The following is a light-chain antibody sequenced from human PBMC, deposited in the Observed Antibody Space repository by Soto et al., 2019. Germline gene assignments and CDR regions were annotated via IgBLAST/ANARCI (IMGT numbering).Light chain of an antibody. J-gene: IGKJ1*01. CDR1: QSVSSY. CDR2: DAS. CDR3: QQHSNSPKT. V-gene: IGKV3-11*01. Sequence: EIVLTQSPATLSLSPGERATLSCRASQSVSSYLAWYQQKPGQAPRLLLYDASNRATGIPARFSGRGSGTDFTLAISSLEPEDFAVYYCQQHSNSPKTFGQGTKVEIK.